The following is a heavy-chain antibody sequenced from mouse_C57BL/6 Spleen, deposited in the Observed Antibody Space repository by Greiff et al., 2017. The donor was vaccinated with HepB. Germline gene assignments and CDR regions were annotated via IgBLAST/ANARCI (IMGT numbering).Heavy chain of an antibody. CDR1: GYAFSSSW. D-gene: IGHD2-4*01. Sequence: VKLQQSGPELVKPGASVKISCKASGYAFSSSWMNWVKQRPGKGLEWIGRIYPGDGDTNYNGKFKGKATLTADKSSSTAYMQLSSLTSEDSAVYFCARSYDYDVADYWGQGTTLTVSS. J-gene: IGHJ2*01. CDR2: IYPGDGDT. CDR3: ARSYDYDVADY. V-gene: IGHV1-82*01.